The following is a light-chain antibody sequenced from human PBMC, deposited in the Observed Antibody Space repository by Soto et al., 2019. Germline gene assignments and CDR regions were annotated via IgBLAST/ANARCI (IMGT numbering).Light chain of an antibody. CDR1: QSFNSNY. CDR3: HQYGSSPRT. Sequence: EIWLTQFPGTLSLSPGERATLSCTASQSFNSNYLAWYQQKPGQAPRLLIYGASTRATGIPDRFSGSGSGTDFTLTISRLEPEDFAVYYCHQYGSSPRTVGPGTKVDSK. V-gene: IGKV3-20*01. J-gene: IGKJ1*01. CDR2: GAS.